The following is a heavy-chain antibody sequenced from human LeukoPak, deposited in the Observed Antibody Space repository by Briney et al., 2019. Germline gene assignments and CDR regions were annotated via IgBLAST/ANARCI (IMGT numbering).Heavy chain of an antibody. Sequence: SETLSLTCAVYGGSFSGYYWSWIRQPPGKGLEWIGEINHSGSTNYNPSLKGRVTISVDTSKNQFSLKLSSVTAADTAVYYCARVKRAMAVYYYYGMDVWGQGTTVTVSS. CDR2: INHSGST. CDR3: ARVKRAMAVYYYYGMDV. V-gene: IGHV4-34*01. D-gene: IGHD5-18*01. J-gene: IGHJ6*02. CDR1: GGSFSGYY.